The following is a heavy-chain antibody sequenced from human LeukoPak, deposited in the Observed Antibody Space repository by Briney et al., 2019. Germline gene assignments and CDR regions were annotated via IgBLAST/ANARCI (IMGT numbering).Heavy chain of an antibody. V-gene: IGHV1-69*06. Sequence: SVKVSCKASRGTFSSYAISWVRQAPGQGLEWMGGIIPIFGTANYAQKFQGRVTITADKSTSTAYMELSSLRSEDTAVYYCARDSLPPAYCGGDCPMFDYWGQGTLVTVSS. CDR2: IIPIFGTA. CDR3: ARDSLPPAYCGGDCPMFDY. J-gene: IGHJ4*02. D-gene: IGHD2-21*02. CDR1: RGTFSSYA.